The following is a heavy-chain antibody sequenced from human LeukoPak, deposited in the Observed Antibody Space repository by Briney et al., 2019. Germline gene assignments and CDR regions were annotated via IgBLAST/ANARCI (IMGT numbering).Heavy chain of an antibody. CDR2: IYYSGGT. CDR1: GGSITSGGYY. CDR3: ARDVGRGYDILTGYDGRAFDI. D-gene: IGHD3-9*01. Sequence: SQTLSLTCTVSGGSITSGGYYWSWIRQHPGRGLEWVGYIYYSGGTYYNPSLKSRAAISVDTSKNQFSLKLSSVTAADTAVYYCARDVGRGYDILTGYDGRAFDIWGQGTMVTFSS. J-gene: IGHJ3*02. V-gene: IGHV4-31*03.